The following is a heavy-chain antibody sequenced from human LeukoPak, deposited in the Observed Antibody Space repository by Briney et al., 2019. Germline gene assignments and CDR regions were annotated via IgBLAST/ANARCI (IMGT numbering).Heavy chain of an antibody. J-gene: IGHJ3*01. D-gene: IGHD2-15*01. CDR1: GASISSGDYY. V-gene: IGHV4-30-2*01. Sequence: SQTLSLTCTVSGASISSGDYYWTWIRQPPGKGLEWIGYIYDSGRTDFNPSPKSRVTISVDRSKNQFSLKLSSVTAADTAVYYCANADRFCSGSCHVPDAFDFWGQGTMVTVSS. CDR2: IYDSGRT. CDR3: ANADRFCSGSCHVPDAFDF.